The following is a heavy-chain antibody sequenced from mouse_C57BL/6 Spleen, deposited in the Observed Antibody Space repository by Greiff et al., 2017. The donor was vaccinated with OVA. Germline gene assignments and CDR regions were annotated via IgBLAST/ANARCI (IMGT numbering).Heavy chain of an antibody. CDR2: ISSGGDYI. J-gene: IGHJ4*01. V-gene: IGHV5-9-1*02. CDR3: TRDASSTMITHYYAMDY. CDR1: GFTFSSYA. Sequence: EVMLVESGEGLVKPGGSLKLSCAASGFTFSSYAMSWVRQTPEKRLEWVAYISSGGDYIYYADTVKGRFTISRDNARNTLYLQMSSLKSEDTAMYYCTRDASSTMITHYYAMDYWGQGTSVTVSS. D-gene: IGHD2-4*01.